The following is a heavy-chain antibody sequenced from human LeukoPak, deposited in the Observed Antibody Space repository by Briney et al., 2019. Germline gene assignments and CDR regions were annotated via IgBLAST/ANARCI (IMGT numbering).Heavy chain of an antibody. Sequence: SETLSLTCAVYGGSFSGYYWSWIRQPPGKGLEWIGSIYYSGSTYYNPSLKSRVTISVDTSKNQFSLKLTSVTAADTAVYYCARLRYCGGDCYSRGFDYWGQGTLVTVSS. V-gene: IGHV4-34*01. D-gene: IGHD2-21*02. CDR3: ARLRYCGGDCYSRGFDY. CDR2: IYYSGST. CDR1: GGSFSGYY. J-gene: IGHJ4*02.